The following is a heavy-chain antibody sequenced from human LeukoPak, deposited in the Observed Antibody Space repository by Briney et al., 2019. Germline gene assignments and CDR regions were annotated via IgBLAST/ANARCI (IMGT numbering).Heavy chain of an antibody. CDR3: ARLRRDKNWFDP. D-gene: IGHD3-10*01. Sequence: GGSLRLSCAASGFTFSSYSMNWVRQVPGKGLEWVSSISSSSSYIYYADSVKGRFTISRDNAKNSLYLQMNSLRAEDTAVYYCARLRRDKNWFDPWGQGTLVTVSS. V-gene: IGHV3-21*01. CDR1: GFTFSSYS. J-gene: IGHJ5*02. CDR2: ISSSSSYI.